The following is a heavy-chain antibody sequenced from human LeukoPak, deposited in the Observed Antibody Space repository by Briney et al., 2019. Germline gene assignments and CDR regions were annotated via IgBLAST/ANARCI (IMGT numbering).Heavy chain of an antibody. J-gene: IGHJ4*02. Sequence: SETLSLTCAVSGGSISSSSWWSWVRPPPGKGLEWIGEIYHSGSTNYNPSLKSRVTISVDKSKNKLSLQMSSVTAADAAVYYCACLDYYDSSGFWYCWVRGTLVTVSS. CDR2: IYHSGST. CDR1: GGSISSSSW. V-gene: IGHV4-4*02. D-gene: IGHD3-22*01. CDR3: ACLDYYDSSGFWYC.